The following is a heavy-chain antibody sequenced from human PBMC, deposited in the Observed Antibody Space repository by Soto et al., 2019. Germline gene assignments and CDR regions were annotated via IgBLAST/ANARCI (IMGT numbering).Heavy chain of an antibody. D-gene: IGHD3-22*01. CDR2: IYYSGST. J-gene: IGHJ4*02. CDR1: GGSISSGDYY. CDR3: AIGFFALHYYDSSGFISPPVFDY. Sequence: SETLSLTCTVSGGSISSGDYYWSWIRQPPGKGLEWIGYIYYSGSTYYNPSLKSRVTISVGTSKNQFSLKLSSVTAADTAVNYCAIGFFALHYYDSSGFISPPVFDYWGQGTLVTVSS. V-gene: IGHV4-30-4*01.